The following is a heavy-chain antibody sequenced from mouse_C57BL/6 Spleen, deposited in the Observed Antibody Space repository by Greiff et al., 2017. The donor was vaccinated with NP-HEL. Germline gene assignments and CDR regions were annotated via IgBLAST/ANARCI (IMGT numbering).Heavy chain of an antibody. CDR1: GYTFTSYD. Sequence: VQLQQFGPELVKPGASVKLSCKASGYTFTSYDINWVKQRPGQGLEWIGWIYPRDGSTKYNEKFKGKATLTVDTSSSTAYMELHSLTSEDSAVYFCARPNWEGDYYFDYWGQGTTLTVSS. V-gene: IGHV1-85*01. J-gene: IGHJ2*01. CDR2: IYPRDGST. D-gene: IGHD4-1*01. CDR3: ARPNWEGDYYFDY.